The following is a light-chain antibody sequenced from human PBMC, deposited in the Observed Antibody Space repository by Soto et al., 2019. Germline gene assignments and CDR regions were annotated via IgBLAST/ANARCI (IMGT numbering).Light chain of an antibody. CDR1: QSVRSN. J-gene: IGKJ1*01. Sequence: EMWMTQSPATLSVSPGERATLSCRASQSVRSNLAWYKQKPGQAPRLLIYGASTRATGIPARLSGSGSGTEFTLTISSLKSEDFAVYYCQQYNDWWTFGQGTKVDIK. V-gene: IGKV3-15*01. CDR2: GAS. CDR3: QQYNDWWT.